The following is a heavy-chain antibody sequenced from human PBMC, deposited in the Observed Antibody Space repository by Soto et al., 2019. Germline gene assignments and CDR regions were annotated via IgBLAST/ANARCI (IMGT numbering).Heavy chain of an antibody. CDR1: GGSISSGDYY. CDR3: ARHHLDPQMPNWFDP. V-gene: IGHV4-30-4*01. Sequence: PSETLSLTCAVSGGSISSGDYYWSWIRQPPGKGLEWIGYIYYSGSTYYKPSLKSRVNISVDTSKTHFSLKLSSVMAADPALYYGARHHLDPQMPNWFDPGGQGTLVTVSS. J-gene: IGHJ5*02. D-gene: IGHD1-1*01. CDR2: IYYSGST.